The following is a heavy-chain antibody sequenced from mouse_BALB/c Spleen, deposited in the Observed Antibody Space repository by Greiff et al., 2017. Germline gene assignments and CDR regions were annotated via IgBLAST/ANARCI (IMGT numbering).Heavy chain of an antibody. J-gene: IGHJ4*01. CDR3: ALYYDYPHYYAMDY. CDR1: GFNIKDTY. Sequence: EVQVVESGAELVKPGASVKLSCTASGFNIKDTYMHWVKQRPEQGLEWIGRIDPANGNTKYDPKFQGKATITADTSSNTAYLQLSSLTSEDTAVYYCALYYDYPHYYAMDYWGQGTSVTVSS. CDR2: IDPANGNT. V-gene: IGHV14-3*02. D-gene: IGHD2-4*01.